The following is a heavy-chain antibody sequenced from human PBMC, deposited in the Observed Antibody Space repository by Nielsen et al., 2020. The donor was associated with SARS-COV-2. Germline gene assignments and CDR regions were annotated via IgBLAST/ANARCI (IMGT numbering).Heavy chain of an antibody. J-gene: IGHJ3*02. D-gene: IGHD3-22*01. V-gene: IGHV3-48*03. CDR2: IVRGGRTI. CDR3: ARDNYYDSSDYAAVGAFDI. Sequence: GGSLRLSCAASGFTFTSYDMNWVRQAPGKGLEWVSYIVRGGRTIFYADSVKGRFTVSRDNTKNSLYLQMNSLRAEDTAVYYCARDNYYDSSDYAAVGAFDIWGQGTMVTVSS. CDR1: GFTFTSYD.